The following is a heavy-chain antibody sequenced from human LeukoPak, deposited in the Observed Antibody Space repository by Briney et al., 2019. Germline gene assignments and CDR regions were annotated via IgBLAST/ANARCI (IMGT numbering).Heavy chain of an antibody. J-gene: IGHJ5*02. CDR3: ASALRGGTGFDP. V-gene: IGHV3-13*01. Sequence: GGSLRLSCAASGFTFNSYDMHWVRQATGKGLEWVSAIGTAGDTYYPGSVKGRFTISRENAKNSLYLQMNSLRAGDTAVYYCASALRGGTGFDPWGQGTLVTVSS. CDR1: GFTFNSYD. CDR2: IGTAGDT. D-gene: IGHD4-17*01.